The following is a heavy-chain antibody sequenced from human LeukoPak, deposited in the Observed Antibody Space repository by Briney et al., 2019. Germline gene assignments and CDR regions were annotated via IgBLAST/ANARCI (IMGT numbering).Heavy chain of an antibody. CDR1: GSIFSDYW. J-gene: IGHJ4*02. CDR2: INRDGTDT. V-gene: IGHV3-74*01. D-gene: IGHD6-19*01. CDR3: ARGLSYAVAYGDY. Sequence: GGSLRLSCAPSGSIFSDYWFHWVRQTPGQGLVWVAAINRDGTDTSHADAVRGRFTVSRDNAKNTLYLKLNSLRADDTAVYYCARGLSYAVAYGDYWGQGTLVTVSS.